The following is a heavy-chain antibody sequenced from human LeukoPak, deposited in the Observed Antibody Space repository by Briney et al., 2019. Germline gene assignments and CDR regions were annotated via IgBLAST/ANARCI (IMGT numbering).Heavy chain of an antibody. V-gene: IGHV4-59*01. CDR2: IYYSGST. Sequence: SETLSLTCTVSGGSISSYYWSWIRQPPGKGLEWIGYIYYSGSTNYNPSLKSRVTISVDTSKNQFSLKLSSVTAAGTAVYYCARDCGGDCYYGYWGQGTLVTVSS. CDR1: GGSISSYY. D-gene: IGHD2-21*02. CDR3: ARDCGGDCYYGY. J-gene: IGHJ4*02.